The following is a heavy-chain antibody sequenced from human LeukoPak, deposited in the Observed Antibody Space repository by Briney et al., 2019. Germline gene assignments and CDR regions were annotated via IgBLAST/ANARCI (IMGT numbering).Heavy chain of an antibody. V-gene: IGHV3-9*01. D-gene: IGHD6-19*01. J-gene: IGHJ6*02. CDR3: AKDIGAVAGSLSHYYYYYYGMNV. CDR1: GFTFDDYA. CDR2: ISWNSGSI. Sequence: PGRSLRLSCAASGFTFDDYAMHWVRQAPGKGLEWVSGISWNSGSIGYADSVKGRFTISRDNAKNSLYLQMNSLRAEDTALYYCAKDIGAVAGSLSHYYYYYYGMNVWGQGTTVTVSS.